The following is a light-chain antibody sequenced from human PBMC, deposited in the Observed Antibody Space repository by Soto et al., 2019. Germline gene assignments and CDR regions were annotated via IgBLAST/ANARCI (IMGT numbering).Light chain of an antibody. J-gene: IGLJ3*02. CDR1: SNDVSAYNY. Sequence: QSALTQPASVSGSPGQSITISCTGTSNDVSAYNYVSWYQQHPGKAPRLMIHYVNNRPSGVSSRFSGSKSGNTASLTISGLQAEDEADYYCSSYTRSSTLWVFGGGTKLTVL. V-gene: IGLV2-14*01. CDR3: SSYTRSSTLWV. CDR2: YVN.